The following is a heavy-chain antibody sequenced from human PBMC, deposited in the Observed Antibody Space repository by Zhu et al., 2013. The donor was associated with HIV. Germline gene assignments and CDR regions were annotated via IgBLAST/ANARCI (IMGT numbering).Heavy chain of an antibody. V-gene: IGHV1-69*13. D-gene: IGHD6-19*01. J-gene: IGHJ4*02. Sequence: QVQLVQSGAEVKKPGASVKVSCKASGYTFTSYGISWVRQAPGQGLEWMGGIIPIFGTANYAQKFQGRVTITADESTSTAYMELSSLRSEDTAVYYCARDRGSGWPYFDYWGQGTLVTVSS. CDR1: GYTFTSYG. CDR3: ARDRGSGWPYFDY. CDR2: IIPIFGTA.